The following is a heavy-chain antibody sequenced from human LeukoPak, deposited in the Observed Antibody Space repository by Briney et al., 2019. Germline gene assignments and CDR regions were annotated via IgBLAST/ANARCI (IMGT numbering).Heavy chain of an antibody. CDR1: GGTFSSYA. CDR2: IIPIFGTA. J-gene: IGHJ4*02. Sequence: SVKVSCKASGGTFSSYAISWVRQAPGQGLGWMGGIIPIFGTANYAQKFQGRVTITADESTSAAYMELSSLRSEDTAVYYCARGTRLGELSSFDYWGQGTLVTVSS. CDR3: ARGTRLGELSSFDY. D-gene: IGHD3-16*02. V-gene: IGHV1-69*01.